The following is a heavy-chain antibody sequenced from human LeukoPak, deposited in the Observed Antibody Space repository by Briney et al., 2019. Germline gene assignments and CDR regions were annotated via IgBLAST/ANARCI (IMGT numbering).Heavy chain of an antibody. CDR2: VDGGGGGT. CDR3: AKEHDYSNYYYFDF. CDR1: GFTLSSYA. V-gene: IGHV3-23*01. D-gene: IGHD4-11*01. J-gene: IGHJ4*02. Sequence: GGSLRLSCAASGFTLSSYAMTWVRQAPGRGLEWVSSVDGGGGGTYYADSVKGRFTISRDNSKNTLYLQMNSLRAEDTAVYYCAKEHDYSNYYYFDFWGQGTLVTVSS.